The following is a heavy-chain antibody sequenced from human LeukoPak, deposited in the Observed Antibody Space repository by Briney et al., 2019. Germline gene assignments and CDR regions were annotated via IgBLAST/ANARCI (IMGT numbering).Heavy chain of an antibody. CDR1: GDSVSSTNYY. CDR3: AKDRSRWSYHDY. CDR2: THYSGNT. D-gene: IGHD1-26*01. J-gene: IGHJ4*02. Sequence: SETLSLTCVVSGDSVSSTNYYWGWIRQPPGKGLEWIGTTHYSGNTYYNPSLKSRVTISLDTSKNQFSLRLNSVTAADTAVYYCAKDRSRWSYHDYWGQGTLVTVSS. V-gene: IGHV4-39*07.